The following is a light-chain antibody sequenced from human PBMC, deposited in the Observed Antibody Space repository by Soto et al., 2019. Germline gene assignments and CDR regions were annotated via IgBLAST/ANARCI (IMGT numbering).Light chain of an antibody. J-gene: IGLJ1*01. CDR1: SSDFGSYKF. V-gene: IGLV2-23*01. CDR2: ETS. Sequence: ALTQPASVSGSPGQSVTISCTGTSSDFGSYKFVSWYQHHPGKVPKVIIYETSKRPSGVSDRFPGSKSGNTASLTISGLQAEDEADYYCFSFTSTNTHVFGSGTKVTVL. CDR3: FSFTSTNTHV.